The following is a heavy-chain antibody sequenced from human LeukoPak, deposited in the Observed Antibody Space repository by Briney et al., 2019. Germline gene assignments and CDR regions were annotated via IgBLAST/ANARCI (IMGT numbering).Heavy chain of an antibody. J-gene: IGHJ3*02. CDR2: ISAYNGNI. V-gene: IGHV1-18*01. D-gene: IGHD6-19*01. Sequence: ASVKVSCKASGYTFTSYGISWVRQAPGQGLEWMGWISAYNGNINYAQKLQGRVTMTTDTSTSTAYMELRSLRSDDTAVYYCARGLYSSGWYRDAFDIWGQGTMVTVSS. CDR3: ARGLYSSGWYRDAFDI. CDR1: GYTFTSYG.